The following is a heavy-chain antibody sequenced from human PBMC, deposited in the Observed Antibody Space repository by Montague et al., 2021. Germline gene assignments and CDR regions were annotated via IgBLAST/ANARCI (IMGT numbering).Heavy chain of an antibody. CDR3: AKIGFSKYGSVDC. Sequence: SLRPSCAASGFTFNSYWMYWVRQAPGKGLVWVSHIHHDGRITTYADSVKGRFTISRDNAKNTLYLQMNSLRAEDTAVYYCAKIGFSKYGSVDCWGQGTLVTVSS. CDR2: IHHDGRIT. J-gene: IGHJ4*02. D-gene: IGHD2-8*01. CDR1: GFTFNSYW. V-gene: IGHV3-74*01.